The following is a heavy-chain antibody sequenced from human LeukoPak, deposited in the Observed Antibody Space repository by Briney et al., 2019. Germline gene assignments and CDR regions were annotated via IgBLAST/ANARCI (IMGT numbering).Heavy chain of an antibody. J-gene: IGHJ4*02. V-gene: IGHV1-18*01. CDR1: GYTFTNYG. Sequence: GASVKVSFKASGYTFTNYGVAWVRQAPGQGLEWMGWISVYSGDTNSAQKFLGRATMTTDTSTTTAYMELRSLTSDDTAVYYCARAGWELQRTTKTRFDYWGQGTLVTVSS. D-gene: IGHD1-26*01. CDR3: ARAGWELQRTTKTRFDY. CDR2: ISVYSGDT.